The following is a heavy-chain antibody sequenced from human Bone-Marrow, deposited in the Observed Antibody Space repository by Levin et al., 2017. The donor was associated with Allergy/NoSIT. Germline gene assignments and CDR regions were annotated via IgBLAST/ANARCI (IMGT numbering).Heavy chain of an antibody. J-gene: IGHJ5*01. D-gene: IGHD2-15*01. CDR1: GFDFGIYT. CDR3: AKDVVRFCSAYRCYPNWFDS. V-gene: IGHV3-21*01. Sequence: GGSLRLSCVASGFDFGIYTMNWVRQTPGRGLEWVSSITGPSSHIYYADSVRGRFTISRDNAKNSLFLQMNSLRAEDTAVYYCAKDVVRFCSAYRCYPNWFDSWGQGTLVTVSS. CDR2: ITGPSSHI.